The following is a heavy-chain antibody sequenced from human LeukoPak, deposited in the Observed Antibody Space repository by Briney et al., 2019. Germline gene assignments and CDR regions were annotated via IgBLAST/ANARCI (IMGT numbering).Heavy chain of an antibody. CDR1: GGSISSGGYS. CDR2: IYHSGST. CDR3: AASYYYGSGSAVDAFDI. Sequence: SETLSLTCAVSGGSISSGGYSWSWIRLPPGKGLEWIGYIYHSGSTYYNPSLKSRVTISVDRSKNQFSLKLSSVTAADTAVYYCAASYYYGSGSAVDAFDIWGQGTMVTVSS. D-gene: IGHD3-10*01. J-gene: IGHJ3*02. V-gene: IGHV4-30-2*01.